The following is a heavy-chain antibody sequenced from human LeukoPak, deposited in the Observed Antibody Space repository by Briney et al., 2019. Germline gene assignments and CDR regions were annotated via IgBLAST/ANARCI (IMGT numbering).Heavy chain of an antibody. J-gene: IGHJ6*03. CDR2: IKQDGSEK. D-gene: IGHD2-2*01. Sequence: PGGSLRLSCAASGFTFSSYRMSWVRQAPGKGLEWVASIKQDGSEKYYVDSVKGRFTISRDNAKNSLYLQMNSLRAEDTAVYYCARIGRYQLLSYYYYYMDVWGKGTTVTVSS. CDR1: GFTFSSYR. V-gene: IGHV3-7*01. CDR3: ARIGRYQLLSYYYYYMDV.